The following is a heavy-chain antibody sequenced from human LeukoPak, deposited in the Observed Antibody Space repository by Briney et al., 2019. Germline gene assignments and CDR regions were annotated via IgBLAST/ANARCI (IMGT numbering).Heavy chain of an antibody. V-gene: IGHV3-30*02. CDR2: IRYDGSNK. J-gene: IGHJ4*02. D-gene: IGHD3-22*01. CDR3: ADYESSGYSFDY. CDR1: GFTFSSYG. Sequence: PGGSLRLSCAASGFTFSSYGMHWVRQAPGKGLEWVAFIRYDGSNKYYADSVKGRFTISRDNSKNTLYLQMNSLRAEDTAVYYCADYESSGYSFDYWGQGTLVTVSS.